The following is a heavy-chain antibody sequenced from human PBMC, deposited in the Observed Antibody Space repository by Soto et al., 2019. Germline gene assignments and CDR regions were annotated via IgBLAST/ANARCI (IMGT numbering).Heavy chain of an antibody. CDR3: AREVKSEAASDAFDI. CDR1: GGTIGGDNYC. D-gene: IGHD6-19*01. J-gene: IGHJ3*02. CDR2: INYIETA. Sequence: TLSLTCTVSGGTIGGDNYCCVWMRQQPGTGMDRIGYINYIETAYYNPSLKSRVTTSVDTSKNQFTRRMWSVSVADTAIYYFAREVKSEAASDAFDIWGQGTVVTVSS. V-gene: IGHV4-31*03.